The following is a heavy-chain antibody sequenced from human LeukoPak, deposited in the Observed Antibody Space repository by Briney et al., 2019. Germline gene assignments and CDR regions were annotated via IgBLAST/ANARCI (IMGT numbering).Heavy chain of an antibody. CDR2: IYYSGST. CDR1: GGSISSYY. J-gene: IGHJ3*02. CDR3: ARHPYCSSTSCCTGAFDI. V-gene: IGHV4-39*01. Sequence: SETLSLTCTVSGGSISSYYWGWIRQPPGKGLEWIGSIYYSGSTYYNPSLKSRVTISVDTSKNQFSLKLSSVTAADTAVYYCARHPYCSSTSCCTGAFDIWGQGTMVTVSS. D-gene: IGHD2-2*02.